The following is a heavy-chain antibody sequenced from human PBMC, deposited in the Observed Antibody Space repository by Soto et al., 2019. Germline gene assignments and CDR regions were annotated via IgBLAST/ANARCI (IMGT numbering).Heavy chain of an antibody. CDR1: GGFSTDDY. D-gene: IGHD2-15*01. J-gene: IGHJ4*02. V-gene: IGHV4-34*01. CDR2: ISHSGST. Sequence: SETLSLTCAVYGGFSTDDYWSWIRQPPGKGLEWIGEISHSGSTKYNPSLKSRVTISIDTSKNTLYLQMNSLRAEDTAVYYCAKDPRSGPTLYCSGGSCYLFDYWGQGTLVTVSS. CDR3: AKDPRSGPTLYCSGGSCYLFDY.